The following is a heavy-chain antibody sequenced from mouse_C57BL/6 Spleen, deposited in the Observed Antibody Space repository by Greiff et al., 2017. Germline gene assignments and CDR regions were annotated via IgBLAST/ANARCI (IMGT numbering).Heavy chain of an antibody. V-gene: IGHV1-82*01. CDR3: ARHSNQYYFDY. CDR1: GYAFSSSW. J-gene: IGHJ2*01. CDR2: IYPGDGDT. Sequence: QVQLQQSGPELVKPGASVKISCKASGYAFSSSWMNWVKQRPGKGLEWIGRIYPGDGDTNYNGKLKGKATLTADKSSSTAYMQLSSLTSEDSAVYFCARHSNQYYFDYWGQGTTLTVSS. D-gene: IGHD2-5*01.